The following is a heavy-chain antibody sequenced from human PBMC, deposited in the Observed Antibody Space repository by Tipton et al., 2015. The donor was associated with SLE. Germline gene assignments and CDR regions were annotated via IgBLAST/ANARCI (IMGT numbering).Heavy chain of an antibody. CDR1: GGSFSTYT. CDR3: ARGGGREHAFDV. Sequence: QVQLVQSGAEARKPGSSVKVSCKASGGSFSTYTFSWVRQAPGQGLEWMGRITPILVTPNYAQKFQGRVTITADTSTSTVYMELSSLGSEDTAMYYCARGGGREHAFDVWGQGTTVTVSS. J-gene: IGHJ3*01. D-gene: IGHD3-10*01. V-gene: IGHV1-69*08. CDR2: ITPILVTP.